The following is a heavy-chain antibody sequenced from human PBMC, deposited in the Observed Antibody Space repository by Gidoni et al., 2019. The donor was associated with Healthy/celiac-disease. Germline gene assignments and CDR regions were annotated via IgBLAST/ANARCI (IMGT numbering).Heavy chain of an antibody. CDR3: TTAVDCSSTSC. J-gene: IGHJ4*02. CDR2: IKSNTDGGTT. CDR1: GFTFSNAW. V-gene: IGHV3-15*01. Sequence: EVQLVESGGGLVKPGGSLRLSCAASGFTFSNAWMSWVRQAPGKGLECVGRIKSNTDGGTTDYDAPVKGRFTISRDYSKNTLYLQMNSLKTEDTAVYYCTTAVDCSSTSCWGQGTLVTVSS. D-gene: IGHD2-2*01.